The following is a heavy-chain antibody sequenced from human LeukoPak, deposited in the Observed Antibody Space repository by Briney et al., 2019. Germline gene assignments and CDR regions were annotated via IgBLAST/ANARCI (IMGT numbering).Heavy chain of an antibody. CDR1: GDSVSSINGA. V-gene: IGHV6-1*01. CDR2: TYYRSKWYS. Sequence: SQTLSVTCAISGDSVSSINGAWNWVRQSPSRGLEWLGRTYYRSKWYSDYAVPIQGRISINPDTSKNQFTLHLFSVTPDDTAVYYCARDVATTSWYTFDYWGQGTRVTVSS. D-gene: IGHD2-2*02. J-gene: IGHJ4*02. CDR3: ARDVATTSWYTFDY.